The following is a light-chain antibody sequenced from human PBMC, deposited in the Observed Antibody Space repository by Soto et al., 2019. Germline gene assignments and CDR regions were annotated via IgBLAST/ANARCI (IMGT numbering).Light chain of an antibody. CDR3: QQYNNWPLMYT. CDR2: GAS. V-gene: IGKV3D-15*01. CDR1: QSVSSN. J-gene: IGKJ2*01. Sequence: EIVMTQSPATLSVSPGERATLSCRASQSVSSNLAWYQQKPGQAPRLLIYGASTRATGIPARFSGSGSGTEVTLTISSLQSEDFAVYYCQQYNNWPLMYTCGQGTKLEIK.